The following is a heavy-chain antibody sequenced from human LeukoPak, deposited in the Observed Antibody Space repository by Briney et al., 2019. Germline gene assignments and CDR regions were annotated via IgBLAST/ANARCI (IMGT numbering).Heavy chain of an antibody. CDR3: ARNSGWYLNAFDI. D-gene: IGHD6-19*01. CDR2: IYSGGST. CDR1: GLTVSSNYMTVSSSY. Sequence: GGSLRLSCAASGLTVSSNYMTVSSSYMTCFRQAPGKGLEWAPAIYSGGSTYYADYVKGRFTISRENSKNRLYLQMNSLRAEDTAVHYCARNSGWYLNAFDIWGQGTMVTVSS. V-gene: IGHV3-53*01. J-gene: IGHJ3*02.